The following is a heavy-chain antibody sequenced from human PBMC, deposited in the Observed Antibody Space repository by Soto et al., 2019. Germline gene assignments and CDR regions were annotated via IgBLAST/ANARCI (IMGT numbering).Heavy chain of an antibody. Sequence: SETLSLTCTVSGGSISSYYWSWIRQPPGKGLEWIGYIYYSGSTNYNPSLKSRVTISVDTSKHQFSLKLRSVTAANTAVYYCARVYGDYLDFWGQGTLVTVSS. V-gene: IGHV4-59*01. D-gene: IGHD4-17*01. J-gene: IGHJ4*02. CDR3: ARVYGDYLDF. CDR2: IYYSGST. CDR1: GGSISSYY.